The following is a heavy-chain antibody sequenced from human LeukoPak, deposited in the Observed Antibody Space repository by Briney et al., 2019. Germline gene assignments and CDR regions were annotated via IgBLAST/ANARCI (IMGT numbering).Heavy chain of an antibody. CDR2: MNPTSGYT. CDR3: ARVDGPIDY. D-gene: IGHD2-15*01. Sequence: ASVKVSCKASGYRFTSYDINWVRHATGQGLEWMGWMNPTSGYTGYAQKFQGRVTMTRDTSISTAYMELSGLRFEDTAVYYCARVDGPIDYWGQGTLVTVSS. J-gene: IGHJ4*02. V-gene: IGHV1-8*01. CDR1: GYRFTSYD.